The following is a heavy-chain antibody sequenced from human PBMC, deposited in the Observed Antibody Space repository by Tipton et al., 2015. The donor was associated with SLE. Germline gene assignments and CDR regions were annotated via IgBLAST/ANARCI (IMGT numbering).Heavy chain of an antibody. CDR3: ARGAPGTLRAFDF. CDR2: IYHSGST. J-gene: IGHJ3*01. D-gene: IGHD1-26*01. Sequence: TLSLTCTVSGGSISSSSYYWGWIRQPPGKGLEWIGQIYHSGSTKYNPSLKSRVTVSLDTSKNQFSLRLSSVTAADTAVYYCARGAPGTLRAFDFWVQGTVVTVSS. CDR1: GGSISSSSYY. V-gene: IGHV4-39*07.